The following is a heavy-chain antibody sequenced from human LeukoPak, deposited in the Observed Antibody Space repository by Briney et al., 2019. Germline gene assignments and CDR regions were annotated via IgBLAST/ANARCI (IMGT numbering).Heavy chain of an antibody. Sequence: GESLKISCKGSGYTFSTYWIGWVRQMPGKGLEWMGIIYPSDSDTTYSPSFQGQVTISADKSISTAYLQWSSLKASDTAMYYCARRDIAGHRFDPWGQGTLVTVSS. J-gene: IGHJ5*02. D-gene: IGHD6-13*01. V-gene: IGHV5-51*01. CDR2: IYPSDSDT. CDR3: ARRDIAGHRFDP. CDR1: GYTFSTYW.